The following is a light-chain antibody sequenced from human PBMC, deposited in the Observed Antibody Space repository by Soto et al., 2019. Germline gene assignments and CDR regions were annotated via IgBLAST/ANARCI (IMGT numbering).Light chain of an antibody. J-gene: IGKJ4*01. V-gene: IGKV3-15*01. Sequence: EIVMTQSPATLSVSPGERATLSCRASQSVSSNLAWYQQKPGQAPRLLIYGASTRATGIPARFSGSGSGTEFTLIISSLQSEDFAVYYCQQYNNWPLTCGGGTKLEIK. CDR2: GAS. CDR1: QSVSSN. CDR3: QQYNNWPLT.